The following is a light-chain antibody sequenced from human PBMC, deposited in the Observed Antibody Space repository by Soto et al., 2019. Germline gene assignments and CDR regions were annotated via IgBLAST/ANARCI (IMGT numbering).Light chain of an antibody. CDR3: QQYGGSRT. CDR1: QSVSSSY. CDR2: GAS. V-gene: IGKV3-20*01. Sequence: EIVLTQSPGTLSLSPGERATLSCRASQSVSSSYLAWYQQKPGQAPRLLIYGASSRATGIPDRFSGSGSGTDFTLTISRLEPEDFAVYYCQQYGGSRTFGQGTKVE. J-gene: IGKJ1*01.